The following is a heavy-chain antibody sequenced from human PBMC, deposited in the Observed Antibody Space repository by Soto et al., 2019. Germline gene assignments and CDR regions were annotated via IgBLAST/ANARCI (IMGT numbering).Heavy chain of an antibody. Sequence: GESLKISCKSYGYSFTTYWIAWVRQMPGKGLEWMGSIHPGESDTRYSPSFQGQVTISADRSITTAYLQWSSLKASDTAMYYCARQEETYYNFYGRDVWGQGPTVTVSS. CDR1: GYSFTTYW. CDR2: IHPGESDT. J-gene: IGHJ6*02. V-gene: IGHV5-51*01. CDR3: ARQEETYYNFYGRDV.